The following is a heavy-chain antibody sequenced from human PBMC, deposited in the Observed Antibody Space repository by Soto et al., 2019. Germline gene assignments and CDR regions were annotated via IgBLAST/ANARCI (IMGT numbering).Heavy chain of an antibody. D-gene: IGHD3-3*01. CDR2: INHSGST. J-gene: IGHJ4*02. CDR1: GGSFSGHY. Sequence: SETLSLTCAVYGGSFSGHYWSWIRQPPGKGLEWIGEINHSGSTNYNPSLKSRVTVSVDTSKNQFSLKLSSVTAADTAVYYCARGGVADYFDYWGQGTLVTVSS. CDR3: ARGGVADYFDY. V-gene: IGHV4-34*01.